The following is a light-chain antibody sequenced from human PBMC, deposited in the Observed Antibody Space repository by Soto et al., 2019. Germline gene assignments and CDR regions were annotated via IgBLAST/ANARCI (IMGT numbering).Light chain of an antibody. CDR2: DAS. Sequence: QSPATLSLSPGERATLSCRASQSVSSYLAWYQQKPGQAPRLLIYDASNRATGIPARFSGSGSGTDFTLTISSLEPEDFAVYYCQQRSNWPPITFGQGTRLEIK. CDR1: QSVSSY. J-gene: IGKJ5*01. CDR3: QQRSNWPPIT. V-gene: IGKV3-11*01.